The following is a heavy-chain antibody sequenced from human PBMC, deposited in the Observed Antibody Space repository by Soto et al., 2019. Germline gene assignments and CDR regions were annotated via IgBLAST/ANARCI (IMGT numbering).Heavy chain of an antibody. CDR3: ARWDPVGAQYYYYGMDV. CDR2: IIPIFGTA. D-gene: IGHD1-26*01. J-gene: IGHJ6*02. Sequence: QVQLVQSGAEVKKPGSSVKVSCKASGGTFSSYAISWVRQAPGQGLEWMGGIIPIFGTANYAQKFQGRVTITADESTSTAYMEPSSLRSEDTAVYYCARWDPVGAQYYYYGMDVWGQGTTVTVSS. V-gene: IGHV1-69*01. CDR1: GGTFSSYA.